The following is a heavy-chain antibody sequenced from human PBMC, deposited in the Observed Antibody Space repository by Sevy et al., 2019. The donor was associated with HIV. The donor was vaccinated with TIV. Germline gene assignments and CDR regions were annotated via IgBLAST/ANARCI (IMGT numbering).Heavy chain of an antibody. D-gene: IGHD6-6*01. CDR3: AKSSSIRPSYFDY. CDR2: ISGSGGST. CDR1: GFTFSSYA. V-gene: IGHV3-23*01. J-gene: IGHJ4*02. Sequence: GPLRLSCAASGFTFSSYAMRWVRQAPGKGLEWVSAISGSGGSTYYADSVKGRFTISRDNSKNTLYLQMNSLRAEDTAVYYCAKSSSIRPSYFDYWGQGTLVTVSS.